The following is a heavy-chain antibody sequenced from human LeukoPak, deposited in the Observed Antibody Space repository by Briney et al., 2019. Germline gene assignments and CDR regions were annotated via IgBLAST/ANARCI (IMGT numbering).Heavy chain of an antibody. CDR2: IKQDGSEK. J-gene: IGHJ4*02. Sequence: PGGPLRLSCAASGFTFSSYWMSWVRQAPGKGLEWVANIKQDGSEKYYVDSVKGRFTISRDNAKNSLYLQMNGLRAEDTAVYYCAREDFFVGLLWFGGFDYWGQGTLVTVSS. D-gene: IGHD3-10*01. CDR1: GFTFSSYW. CDR3: AREDFFVGLLWFGGFDY. V-gene: IGHV3-7*01.